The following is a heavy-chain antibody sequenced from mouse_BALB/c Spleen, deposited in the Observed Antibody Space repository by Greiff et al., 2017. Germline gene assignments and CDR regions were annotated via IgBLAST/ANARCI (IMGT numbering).Heavy chain of an antibody. D-gene: IGHD2-4*01. CDR3: ARWPIYYDYDGY. CDR2: INPGSGGT. V-gene: IGHV1-54*01. Sequence: VQLQQSGAELVRPGTSVKVSCKASGYAFTNYLIEWVKQRPGQGLEWIGVINPGSGGTNYNEKFKGKATLTADNSSSTAYMQLSSLTSDDSAVYFCARWPIYYDYDGYWGQGTTLTVSS. J-gene: IGHJ2*01. CDR1: GYAFTNYL.